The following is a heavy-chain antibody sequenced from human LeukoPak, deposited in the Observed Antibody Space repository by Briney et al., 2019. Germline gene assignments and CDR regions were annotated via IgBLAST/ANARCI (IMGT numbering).Heavy chain of an antibody. CDR1: GGSISSYY. CDR3: AMSNGGSSLPIYYYMDV. Sequence: SETLSLTCTVSGGSISSYYWSWIRQPAGKGLEWIGRIYTSGSTNYNPSLKSRVTMSVDTSKNQFSLKLSSVTAADTAGYYCAMSNGGSSLPIYYYMDVWGKGTTVTVSS. V-gene: IGHV4-4*07. D-gene: IGHD6-13*01. CDR2: IYTSGST. J-gene: IGHJ6*03.